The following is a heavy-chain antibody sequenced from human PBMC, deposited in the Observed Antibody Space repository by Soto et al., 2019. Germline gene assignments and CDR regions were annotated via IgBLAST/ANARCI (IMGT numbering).Heavy chain of an antibody. Sequence: QVQLVESGGGVVQPGRSLRLSCAASGFTFSSYGMHWVRQAPGKGLEWVAVISYDGSNKYYADSVKGRFTISRDNSKNTLYLQMNSLRAEDTAVYYCALLITISDWGQGTLVTVSS. CDR2: ISYDGSNK. D-gene: IGHD3-10*01. V-gene: IGHV3-30*03. CDR1: GFTFSSYG. CDR3: ALLITISD. J-gene: IGHJ4*02.